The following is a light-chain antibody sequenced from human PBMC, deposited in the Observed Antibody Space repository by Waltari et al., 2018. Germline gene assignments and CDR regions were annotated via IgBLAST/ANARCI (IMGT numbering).Light chain of an antibody. CDR3: QQSHNTPPYT. CDR1: QSVLTY. Sequence: DIQMTQSPSSLSASLGDRVTITCRASQSVLTYLNWYQQKPGKAPELLIYGASSLQSGVTSRFSGSGSGTDFTLTISSLQPEDSAIYYCQQSHNTPPYTFGQGTKLEFQ. CDR2: GAS. V-gene: IGKV1-39*01. J-gene: IGKJ2*01.